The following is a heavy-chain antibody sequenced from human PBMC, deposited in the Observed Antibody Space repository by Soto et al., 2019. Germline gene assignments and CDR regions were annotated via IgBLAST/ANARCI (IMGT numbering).Heavy chain of an antibody. CDR2: IWYDGSKK. D-gene: IGHD3-3*01. V-gene: IGHV3-33*01. CDR1: GFTFSSFG. Sequence: VQVVESGGGVVQPGRSLRLSCAASGFTFSSFGMHWVRQAPGKGLEWVSLIWYDGSKKSYGDSVKGRFTISRDNSRNTVYLQMNSLRADHTAVYYCARDASYYSLWSGYYPSRNGMDVWGQGTTVTVSS. CDR3: ARDASYYSLWSGYYPSRNGMDV. J-gene: IGHJ6*02.